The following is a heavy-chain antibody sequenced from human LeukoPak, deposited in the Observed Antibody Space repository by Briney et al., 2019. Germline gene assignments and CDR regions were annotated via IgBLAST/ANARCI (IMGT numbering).Heavy chain of an antibody. D-gene: IGHD2-8*01. Sequence: GGSLRLSCTASGFSFSGHWMHWARQLPGKGLVWVSRISPTGSTTSYADSVKGRFTVSRDNAKSSLYLQMDSLRGEDTAVYYCTRGGASTSYYWFYWGQGTLVTVSS. CDR3: TRGGASTSYYWFY. J-gene: IGHJ4*02. CDR1: GFSFSGHW. V-gene: IGHV3-74*01. CDR2: ISPTGSTT.